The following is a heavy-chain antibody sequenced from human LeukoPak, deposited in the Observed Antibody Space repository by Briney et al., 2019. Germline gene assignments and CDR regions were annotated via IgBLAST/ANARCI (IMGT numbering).Heavy chain of an antibody. CDR3: ARHIANGGYLNY. J-gene: IGHJ4*02. CDR1: GGSISSSNNY. V-gene: IGHV4-39*01. Sequence: PSETLSLTCTVSGGSISSSNNYWGWIRQPPGKGLEWIGSIFYSGSTNYNPSLKSRVTISVDMSKNQFSLKVSSVTATDTAVYYCARHIANGGYLNYWGQGTLVTVSS. CDR2: IFYSGST. D-gene: IGHD4-17*01.